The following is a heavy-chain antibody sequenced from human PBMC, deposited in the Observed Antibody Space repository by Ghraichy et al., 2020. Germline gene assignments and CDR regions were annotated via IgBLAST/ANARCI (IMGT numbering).Heavy chain of an antibody. J-gene: IGHJ6*02. D-gene: IGHD4-17*01. V-gene: IGHV3-21*01. CDR3: ARPYGDYNYYYYAMDV. CDR2: ISSSSSYI. CDR1: GFTFSSYS. Sequence: GESLNISCTASGFTFSSYSINWVRQAPGKGLEWVASISSSSSYIYYADSVKGRFTISRDNAESSLYLQMNSLRAEDTAVYYCARPYGDYNYYYYAMDVWGQGTTVTVSS.